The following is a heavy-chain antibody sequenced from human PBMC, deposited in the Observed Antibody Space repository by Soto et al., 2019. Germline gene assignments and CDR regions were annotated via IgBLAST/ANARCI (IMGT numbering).Heavy chain of an antibody. CDR1: GFSLTTSGVS. J-gene: IGHJ5*02. Sequence: SGPTLVNPTQPLTLTCTLSGFSLTTSGVSVGWIRQPPGKALEWLALIYWNDDKSYTPSLNSRLTITKYTSKNQVVLTMTNMDLVDTATYYCAYRPRYAAYWIDPWGQGTLVTVSS. V-gene: IGHV2-5*01. D-gene: IGHD1-1*01. CDR3: AYRPRYAAYWIDP. CDR2: IYWNDDK.